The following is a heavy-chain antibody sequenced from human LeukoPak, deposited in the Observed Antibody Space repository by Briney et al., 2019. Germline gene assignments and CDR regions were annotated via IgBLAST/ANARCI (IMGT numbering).Heavy chain of an antibody. D-gene: IGHD3/OR15-3a*01. Sequence: SETLSLTCTVSGCSISSGDYYWSWIRQPPGKGLEWIGYIYYSGSTYYNPSLKSRVTISVDTSKNQFSLKLSSVTAADTAVYYCARVDLDYFDYWVQGTLVTVSS. CDR2: IYYSGST. V-gene: IGHV4-30-4*01. CDR3: ARVDLDYFDY. J-gene: IGHJ4*02. CDR1: GCSISSGDYY.